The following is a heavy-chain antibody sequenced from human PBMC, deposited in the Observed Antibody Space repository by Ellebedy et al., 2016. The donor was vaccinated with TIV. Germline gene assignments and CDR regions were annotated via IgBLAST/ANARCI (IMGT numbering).Heavy chain of an antibody. V-gene: IGHV4-39*01. CDR1: GGSISSSSYY. D-gene: IGHD2-2*01. CDR2: IYYSGST. Sequence: SETLSLTXTVSGGSISSSSYYWGWIRQPPGKGLEWIGRIYYSGSTYYNPSLKSRVTISVDTSKNQFSLKLSSVTAADTAVYYCARRVVVPAAPARRRVSCWFDPWGQGTLVTVSS. J-gene: IGHJ5*02. CDR3: ARRVVVPAAPARRRVSCWFDP.